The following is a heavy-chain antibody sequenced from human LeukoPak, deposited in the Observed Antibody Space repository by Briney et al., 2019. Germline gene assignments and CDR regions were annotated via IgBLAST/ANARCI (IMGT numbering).Heavy chain of an antibody. CDR3: ARGWSTVPTDY. D-gene: IGHD4-17*01. Sequence: GASVKLSCKASGYTFTSCGISWVRHAPGPGLERMGWISAYNGNTNYAQKLQGRVTMTTDTSTSTAYMELRSLRSDDTAVYYCARGWSTVPTDYWGQGTLVTVSS. V-gene: IGHV1-18*04. J-gene: IGHJ4*02. CDR2: ISAYNGNT. CDR1: GYTFTSCG.